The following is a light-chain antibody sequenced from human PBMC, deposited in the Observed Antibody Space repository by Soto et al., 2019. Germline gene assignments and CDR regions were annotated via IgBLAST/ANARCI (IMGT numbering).Light chain of an antibody. CDR2: GAS. V-gene: IGKV3-15*01. J-gene: IGKJ1*01. CDR3: QQYEYCPPWT. CDR1: QTVGNN. Sequence: EIVMAQSPATLSVAPGERATLSCRASQTVGNNLAWYQHRPGQAPSLLIYGASTRSTGIAARVSGSGSGTEFTLTISSLQSEDSAVYYCQQYEYCPPWTFGQGTKVEIK.